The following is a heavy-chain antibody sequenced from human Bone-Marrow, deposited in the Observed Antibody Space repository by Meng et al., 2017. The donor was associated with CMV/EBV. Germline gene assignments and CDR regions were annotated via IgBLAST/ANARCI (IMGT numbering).Heavy chain of an antibody. J-gene: IGHJ3*02. CDR2: ISAYNGNT. D-gene: IGHD6-13*01. CDR3: ARDVRWLSSWDAFDI. Sequence: ASVKVSCKASGYTFTSYGISWVRQAPGQGLEWMGWISAYNGNTNYAQKLQGRVTMTTDTSTSTAYMELRSLRSDDTAVYYCARDVRWLSSWDAFDIWGQGTMATFSS. CDR1: GYTFTSYG. V-gene: IGHV1-18*01.